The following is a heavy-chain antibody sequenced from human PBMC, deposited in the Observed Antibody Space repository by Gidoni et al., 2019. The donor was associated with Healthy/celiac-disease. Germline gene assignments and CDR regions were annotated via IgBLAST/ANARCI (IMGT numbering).Heavy chain of an antibody. V-gene: IGHV3-30*18. CDR1: GFTFSSSG. D-gene: IGHD4-17*01. CDR2: ITYDGRKK. CDR3: AKEGRTVTNDAFDI. J-gene: IGHJ3*02. Sequence: QVQLVESGGGVVQPGRSLRLSCAASGFTFSSSGMHWGRQAPGKGLEWVAVITYDGRKKYYADSVKGRFTISRDNSNNTLYLQMNSLRAEDTAVYYCAKEGRTVTNDAFDIWGQGTMVTVSS.